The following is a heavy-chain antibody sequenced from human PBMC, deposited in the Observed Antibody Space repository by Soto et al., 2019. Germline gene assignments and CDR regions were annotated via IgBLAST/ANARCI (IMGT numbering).Heavy chain of an antibody. D-gene: IGHD2-15*01. CDR2: IYTSGST. CDR3: ARAYGGNPALFDP. J-gene: IGHJ5*02. CDR1: GFTVSSDY. Sequence: EVQLVESGGGLIQPGGSLRLSCAASGFTVSSDYMSWVRQAPGKGLEWVSVIYTSGSTYYADSVKGRLTFSRDNSKNTLYLQMNSLRAADTAVYYCARAYGGNPALFDPWGQGTLVTVSS. V-gene: IGHV3-53*01.